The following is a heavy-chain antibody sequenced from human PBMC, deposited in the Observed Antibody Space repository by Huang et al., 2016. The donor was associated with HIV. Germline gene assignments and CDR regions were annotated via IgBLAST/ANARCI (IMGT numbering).Heavy chain of an antibody. CDR1: GFTVSGTY. CDR3: ARGGNTVGYFDN. Sequence: EVQLVESGGGLIQPGGSLRLSCAASGFTVSGTYMRWVRQAPRKGREWVAVSYSGGTTYFADSVKGRFTFSRDNSKNTVYLQMNSLRADDTAVYYCARGGNTVGYFDNWGQGTLVTVSS. CDR2: SYSGGTT. D-gene: IGHD1-26*01. V-gene: IGHV3-53*01. J-gene: IGHJ4*02.